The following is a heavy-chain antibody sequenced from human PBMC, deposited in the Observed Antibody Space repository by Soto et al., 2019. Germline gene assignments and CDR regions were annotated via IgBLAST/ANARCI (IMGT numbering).Heavy chain of an antibody. V-gene: IGHV3-64D*09. Sequence: GGSLRLSYSASGFTFSSYAMHWVRQAPGKGLEYVSAISSNGGSTYYADSVKGRFTISRDNSKNTLYLQMSSLRAEDTAVYYCVKGSLDCSSTSCEYFQHWGQGTLVTVSS. D-gene: IGHD2-2*01. CDR1: GFTFSSYA. CDR2: ISSNGGST. CDR3: VKGSLDCSSTSCEYFQH. J-gene: IGHJ1*01.